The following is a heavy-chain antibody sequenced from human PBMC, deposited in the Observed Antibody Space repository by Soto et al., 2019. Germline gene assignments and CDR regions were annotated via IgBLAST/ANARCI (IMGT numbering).Heavy chain of an antibody. V-gene: IGHV5-51*01. CDR1: GYSFTSYW. CDR2: IYPGDSDT. Sequence: GESLKISCKGSGYSFTSYWIGWVRQMPGKGLEWMGIIYPGDSDTRYSPSFQGQVTISADKSISTAYLQWSSLKASDTAMYHCARHGGGIAVAGTWGGFDIWGQGTMVTVSS. CDR3: ARHGGGIAVAGTWGGFDI. D-gene: IGHD6-19*01. J-gene: IGHJ3*02.